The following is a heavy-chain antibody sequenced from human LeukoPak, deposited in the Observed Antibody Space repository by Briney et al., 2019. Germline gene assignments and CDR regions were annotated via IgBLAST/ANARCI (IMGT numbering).Heavy chain of an antibody. V-gene: IGHV3-23*01. D-gene: IGHD6-19*01. CDR1: GXTFSNYA. J-gene: IGHJ4*02. CDR3: AKNGYRSGWREH. Sequence: PGGSLRLSCAASGXTFSNYAMTWVRQAPGKGLEWVSSIGISGDNTYYADSVKGRFTMSRDNSKNTLYLQMNSLRAEDTAVYYCAKNGYRSGWREHWGQGTLVTVSS. CDR2: IGISGDNT.